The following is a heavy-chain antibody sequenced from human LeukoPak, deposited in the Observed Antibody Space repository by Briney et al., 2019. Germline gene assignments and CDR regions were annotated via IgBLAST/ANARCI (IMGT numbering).Heavy chain of an antibody. Sequence: GGSLRLSCAASGFTFSSYGMHWVRQAPGRGLEWVAVISYDGSNKYYADSVKGRFTISRDNSKDTLYLQMNSLRAEDTAVYYCAKGSKRDGFPRQQQLFQWDSGWSEGFDYWGQGTLVTVSS. V-gene: IGHV3-30*18. D-gene: IGHD6-13*01. CDR3: AKGSKRDGFPRQQQLFQWDSGWSEGFDY. CDR1: GFTFSSYG. CDR2: ISYDGSNK. J-gene: IGHJ4*02.